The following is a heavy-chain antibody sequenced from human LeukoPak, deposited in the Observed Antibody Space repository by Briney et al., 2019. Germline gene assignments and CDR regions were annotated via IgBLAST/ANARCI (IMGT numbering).Heavy chain of an antibody. D-gene: IGHD2-15*01. CDR2: INPNSGGT. CDR1: VYTFTGYY. CDR3: AAGCSGGSCYLNPFDY. V-gene: IGHV1-2*02. J-gene: IGHJ4*02. Sequence: ASVKVSCKASVYTFTGYYMHWVRQAPGQGLEWMGWINPNSGGTNYAQKFQGRVTMTRDTSISTAYMELSRLRFDDTAVYYCAAGCSGGSCYLNPFDYWGQGTLVTVSS.